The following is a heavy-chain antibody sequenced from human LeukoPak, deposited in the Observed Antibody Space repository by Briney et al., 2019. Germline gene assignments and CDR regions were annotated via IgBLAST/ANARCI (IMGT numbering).Heavy chain of an antibody. J-gene: IGHJ6*03. CDR2: IYYSGST. CDR3: ARAASSSSWLNYYYYMDV. V-gene: IGHV4-30-4*08. D-gene: IGHD6-13*01. Sequence: QSSQTLSLTCTVPGGSISSGDYYWSGIRQPPGKGLEWIGYIYYSGSTYYNPSLKSRVTISVDTSKNQFSLKLSSVTAADTAVYYCARAASSSSWLNYYYYMDVWGKGTTVTVSS. CDR1: GGSISSGDYY.